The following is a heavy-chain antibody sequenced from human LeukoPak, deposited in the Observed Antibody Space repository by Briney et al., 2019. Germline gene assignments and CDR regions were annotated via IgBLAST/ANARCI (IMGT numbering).Heavy chain of an antibody. CDR3: ATRITMVREDAFDI. Sequence: GESLKISCKGSGYSFTSYGISWVRQAPGQGLEWMGWISAYSGNTNYAQKLQGRVTMTTDTSTSTAYMELRSLRSDDTAVYYCATRITMVREDAFDIWGQGTMVTVSS. CDR2: ISAYSGNT. J-gene: IGHJ3*02. D-gene: IGHD3-10*01. CDR1: GYSFTSYG. V-gene: IGHV1-18*01.